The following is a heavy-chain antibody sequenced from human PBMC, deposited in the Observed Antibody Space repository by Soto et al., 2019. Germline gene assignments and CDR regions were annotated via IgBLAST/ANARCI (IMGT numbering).Heavy chain of an antibody. CDR1: GYRFTSYW. CDR2: IYLGDSNT. J-gene: IGHJ4*02. D-gene: IGHD2-2*02. V-gene: IGHV5-51*01. Sequence: GKSLKISCKGSGYRFTSYWIGWARQMPGKGLEWMGIIYLGDSNTRYSPSFQGQVTISADKSISTAYLQWSSLKASDTAIYYCARQEYCSSTSCYTVDSWGRGTLVTVSS. CDR3: ARQEYCSSTSCYTVDS.